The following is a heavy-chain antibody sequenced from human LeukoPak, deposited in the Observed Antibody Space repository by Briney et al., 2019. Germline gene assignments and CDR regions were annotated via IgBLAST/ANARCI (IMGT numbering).Heavy chain of an antibody. Sequence: GGSLRLSCTASGFTISSYWMHWVRQAPGKGLVWVSRINSDGSSTSYADSVKGRFTISRDDAKNTLYLQMNSLRAEDTAVYYCARDLEEYSSPDFDYWGQGTLATVSS. V-gene: IGHV3-74*01. CDR1: GFTISSYW. D-gene: IGHD6-6*01. CDR2: INSDGSST. J-gene: IGHJ4*02. CDR3: ARDLEEYSSPDFDY.